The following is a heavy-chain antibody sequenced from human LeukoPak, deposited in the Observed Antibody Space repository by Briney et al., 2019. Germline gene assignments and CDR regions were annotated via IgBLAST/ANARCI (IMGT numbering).Heavy chain of an antibody. CDR2: IYPGDSDT. D-gene: IGHD4-17*01. CDR3: ARRTATTEYFDY. CDR1: GYSFTTYW. J-gene: IGHJ4*02. Sequence: GESLKISCKGSGYSFTTYWIGWVRQMPGKGLEWMGIIYPGDSDTRYSPSFQGQVRISADKSISTAYLQWSSLKASDTAIYYCARRTATTEYFDYWGQGTLVTVSS. V-gene: IGHV5-51*01.